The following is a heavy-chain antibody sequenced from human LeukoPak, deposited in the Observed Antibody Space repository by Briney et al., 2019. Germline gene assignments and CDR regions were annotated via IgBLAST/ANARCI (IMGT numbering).Heavy chain of an antibody. V-gene: IGHV3-72*01. D-gene: IGHD3-22*01. CDR1: GFTFSDYY. CDR3: AREIEVEGRTNFDQ. J-gene: IGHJ4*02. CDR2: IGNRANSYST. Sequence: PGGSLRLSCAASGFTFSDYYMDWVRQAPGKGLEWVGRIGNRANSYSTDYAASVKGRFLISRDDSKKSVDLQMSSLKTEDTAVYYCAREIEVEGRTNFDQWGQGTLVTVSS.